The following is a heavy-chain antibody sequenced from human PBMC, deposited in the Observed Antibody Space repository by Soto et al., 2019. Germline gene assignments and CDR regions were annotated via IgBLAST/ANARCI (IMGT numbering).Heavy chain of an antibody. V-gene: IGHV1-3*01. Sequence: ASVKVSCKASGYTFTSYAMHWVRQAPGQRLDWMGWINAGNGNTKYSQKFQGRVTITRDTSASTAYMELSSLRSEDTAVYYCARDSPDTAMVLYYFDYWGQGTLVTV. CDR2: INAGNGNT. J-gene: IGHJ4*02. CDR1: GYTFTSYA. CDR3: ARDSPDTAMVLYYFDY. D-gene: IGHD5-18*01.